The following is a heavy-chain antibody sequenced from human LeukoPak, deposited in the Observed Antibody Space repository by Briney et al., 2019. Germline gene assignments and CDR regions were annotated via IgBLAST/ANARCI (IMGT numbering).Heavy chain of an antibody. CDR2: INHSGVT. Sequence: SETLSLTCTVSGDSINSVRYCLASNRHPPGTGLESHGKINHSGVTINNPSLKSRFTISVDTPKTQFSLKLSSLTAADTAVYYCARGGGSREYFDYWGQGTLVTVS. CDR3: ARGGGSREYFDY. CDR1: GDSINSVRYC. D-gene: IGHD2-15*01. V-gene: IGHV4-39*07. J-gene: IGHJ4*02.